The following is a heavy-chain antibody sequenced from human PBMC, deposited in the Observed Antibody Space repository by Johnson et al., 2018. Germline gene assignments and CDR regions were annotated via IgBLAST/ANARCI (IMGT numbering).Heavy chain of an antibody. Sequence: QVQLVQSGGGVVQPGRSLRLSCAASGFTFSAYGIHWVRQAPGKGLEWVAVISYDGSNKYFADSVKGRFTISRDNSKNTLYLQMNSLGAEDTAVYHCARERGSGSNNRYFHPWGQGTLVTVPS. CDR3: ARERGSGSNNRYFHP. J-gene: IGHJ1*01. CDR1: GFTFSAYG. D-gene: IGHD1-26*01. CDR2: ISYDGSNK. V-gene: IGHV3-30*03.